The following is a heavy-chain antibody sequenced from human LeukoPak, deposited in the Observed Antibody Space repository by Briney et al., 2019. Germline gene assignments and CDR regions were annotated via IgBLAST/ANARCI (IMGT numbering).Heavy chain of an antibody. CDR1: GFTFDDYG. CDR3: ARPGYCSGDTCYVPFDY. J-gene: IGHJ4*02. D-gene: IGHD2-15*01. Sequence: PGGSLRLSCAASGFTFDDYGMSWVRQAPGKGLEWVSGINWNGGSTGYADSVKGRFTISRDNAKNSLYLQMNSLRAEDTALYYCARPGYCSGDTCYVPFDYWGQGTLVTVSS. CDR2: INWNGGST. V-gene: IGHV3-20*04.